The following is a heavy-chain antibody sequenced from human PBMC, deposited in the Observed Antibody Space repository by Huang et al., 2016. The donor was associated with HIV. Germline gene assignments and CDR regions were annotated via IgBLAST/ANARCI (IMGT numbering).Heavy chain of an antibody. CDR1: GFTFKGYV. CDR2: VSYDGTNK. J-gene: IGHJ2*01. Sequence: QVQLVESGGGVVQPGRSLRLSCVASGFTFKGYVMHWVRQARGKGLVWVAVVSYDGTNKYYADSVKGRFTISRDNYKNTLYLQMDSLRGADTAVYYCARDPDFGDYPTRYFDLWGRGTLVTVSS. CDR3: ARDPDFGDYPTRYFDL. V-gene: IGHV3-30-3*01. D-gene: IGHD4-17*01.